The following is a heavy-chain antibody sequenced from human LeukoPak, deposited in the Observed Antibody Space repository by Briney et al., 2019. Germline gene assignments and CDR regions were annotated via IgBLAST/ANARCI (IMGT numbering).Heavy chain of an antibody. Sequence: PGGSLRLSCAASGFTFSSYSMNWVRQAPGKGLEWVSYISSSSSTIYYADSVKGRFTISRDNAKNSLYLQMNSLRAEDTAVYYCARDHLRYYDFDIYYMDVWGKGTTVTVSS. D-gene: IGHD3-3*01. J-gene: IGHJ6*03. CDR3: ARDHLRYYDFDIYYMDV. CDR2: ISSSSSTI. CDR1: GFTFSSYS. V-gene: IGHV3-48*04.